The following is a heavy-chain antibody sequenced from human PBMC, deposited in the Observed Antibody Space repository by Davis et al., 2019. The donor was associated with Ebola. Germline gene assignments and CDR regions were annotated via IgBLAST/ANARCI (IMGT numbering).Heavy chain of an antibody. J-gene: IGHJ4*02. V-gene: IGHV3-23*01. D-gene: IGHD2-8*01. CDR1: GGSFRGYY. CDR3: AKFRGSNYGTYSFDY. Sequence: PSETLSLTCAVYGGSFRGYYWSWVRQAPGKGLDWVSFISNAGGTTNYADSVRGRFSISRDNSKSTLFLQMNSLSAEDTAVYFCAKFRGSNYGTYSFDYWGQGTLVTVSS. CDR2: ISNAGGTT.